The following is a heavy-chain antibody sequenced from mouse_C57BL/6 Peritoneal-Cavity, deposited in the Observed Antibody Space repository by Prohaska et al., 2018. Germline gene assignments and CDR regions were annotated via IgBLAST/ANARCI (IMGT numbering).Heavy chain of an antibody. D-gene: IGHD2-14*01. V-gene: IGHV10-1*01. J-gene: IGHJ4*01. Sequence: EVQLVESGGGLVQPKGSLKLSCAASGFSFNTYAMNWVRQAPGKGLEWVARIRSKSNNYATYYADSVKERFTISRDDSESMLYLQMNNLKTEDTAMYYCVRRGYCEAMDYWGQGTSVTVSS. CDR1: GFSFNTYA. CDR3: VRRGYCEAMDY. CDR2: IRSKSNNYAT.